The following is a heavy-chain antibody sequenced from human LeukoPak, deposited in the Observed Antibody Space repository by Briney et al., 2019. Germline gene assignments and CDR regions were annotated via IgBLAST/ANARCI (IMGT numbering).Heavy chain of an antibody. CDR1: GFTFSSYW. CDR3: AREVPGYYDSSGYYDY. J-gene: IGHJ4*02. D-gene: IGHD3-22*01. Sequence: GGSLRLSCAASGFTFSSYWMSWVRQAPGKGLEWVANTKHDGSEKYYVDSVKGRFTISRDNAKNSLYLQMNSLRAEDTAVYYCAREVPGYYDSSGYYDYWGQGTLVTVSS. V-gene: IGHV3-7*04. CDR2: TKHDGSEK.